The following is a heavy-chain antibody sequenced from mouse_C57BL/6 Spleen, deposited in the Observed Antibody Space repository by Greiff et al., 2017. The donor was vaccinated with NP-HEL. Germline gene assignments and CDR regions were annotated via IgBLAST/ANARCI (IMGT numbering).Heavy chain of an antibody. CDR2: ISGGGGNT. CDR3: ARGDYGSSYRYFDV. D-gene: IGHD1-1*01. CDR1: GFTFSSYT. V-gene: IGHV5-9*01. J-gene: IGHJ1*03. Sequence: EVQGVESGGGLVKPGGSLKLSCAASGFTFSSYTMSWVRQTPEKRLEWVATISGGGGNTYYPDSVKGRFTISRDNAKNTLYLQMSSLRSEDTALYYCARGDYGSSYRYFDVWGTGTTVTVSS.